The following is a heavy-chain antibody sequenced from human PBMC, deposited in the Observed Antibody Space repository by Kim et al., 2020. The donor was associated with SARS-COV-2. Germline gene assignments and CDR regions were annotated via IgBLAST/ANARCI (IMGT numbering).Heavy chain of an antibody. V-gene: IGHV7-4-1*02. D-gene: IGHD3-16*02. Sequence: YAPAFKRRFVFSVDTSVTTAYLQISSLEAEDTALYYCARVIWGTYRYTDYWGQGTLVTVSS. J-gene: IGHJ4*02. CDR3: ARVIWGTYRYTDY.